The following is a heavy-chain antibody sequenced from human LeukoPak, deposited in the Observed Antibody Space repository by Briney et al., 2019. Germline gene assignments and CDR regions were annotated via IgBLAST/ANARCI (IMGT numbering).Heavy chain of an antibody. Sequence: PSETLSLTCTVSGGSISSYYWSWIRQPPGKGLEWIGYIYYSGSTNYNPSLKSRVTISVDTSKNQFSLKLSSVTAADTAVYYCARGLGFGESSYYYYYMDVWGKETTVTVSS. CDR2: IYYSGST. D-gene: IGHD3-10*01. J-gene: IGHJ6*03. V-gene: IGHV4-59*01. CDR3: ARGLGFGESSYYYYYMDV. CDR1: GGSISSYY.